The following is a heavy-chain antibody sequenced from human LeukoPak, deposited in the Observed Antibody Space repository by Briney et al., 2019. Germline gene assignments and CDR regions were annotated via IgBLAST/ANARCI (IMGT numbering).Heavy chain of an antibody. V-gene: IGHV3-23*01. CDR3: ARAPHFFDTSGSKYYFDY. Sequence: GGSLRLSCAASGFTFSSSAMSWVRQAPGKGLEWLSTISGGGGSTYYADSVKGRFTISRDNSKNTLYLHMKSLRAEDTAVYFCARAPHFFDTSGSKYYFDYWGQGALVTVSS. J-gene: IGHJ4*02. CDR1: GFTFSSSA. CDR2: ISGGGGST. D-gene: IGHD3-22*01.